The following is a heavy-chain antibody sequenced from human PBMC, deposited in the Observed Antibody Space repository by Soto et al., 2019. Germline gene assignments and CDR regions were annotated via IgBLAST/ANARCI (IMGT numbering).Heavy chain of an antibody. CDR2: IYYSGST. Sequence: KPSETLSLTCTVSGGSISSGGYYWSWIRQHPGKGLEWIGYIYYSGSTYYNPSLKSRVTISVDTSKNQFSLKLSSVTAADTAVYYCAKDFTIFGVVPSGNWGHGTLVTVSS. J-gene: IGHJ4*01. CDR1: GGSISSGGYY. D-gene: IGHD3-3*01. CDR3: AKDFTIFGVVPSGN. V-gene: IGHV4-31*03.